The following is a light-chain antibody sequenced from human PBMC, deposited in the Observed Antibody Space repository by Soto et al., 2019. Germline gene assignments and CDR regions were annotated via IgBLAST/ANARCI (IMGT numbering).Light chain of an antibody. V-gene: IGKV3-11*01. CDR1: QSVSSY. J-gene: IGKJ4*01. CDR2: DAS. CDR3: QQRSNWTLT. Sequence: TELPKSPATLSLSPWESATLSCRASQSVSSYLAWYQQKPGQAPRLLIYDASNTATGIPARFSGSGSGTDFTLTISSLEPEDFAVYYCQQRSNWTLTFGGGTKVDIK.